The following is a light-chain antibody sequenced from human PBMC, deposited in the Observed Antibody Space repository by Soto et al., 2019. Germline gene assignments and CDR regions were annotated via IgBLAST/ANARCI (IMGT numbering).Light chain of an antibody. CDR1: SSDVGGYNY. V-gene: IGLV2-14*01. J-gene: IGLJ1*01. CDR2: EVS. CDR3: SSYTSSSIDYV. Sequence: QSALTQPASVSGSPGQSITISCTRTSSDVGGYNYVSWYQQHPGKAPKLMIYEVSNRPSGVPNRFSGSKSGNTASLTISGLQAEDEADYYCSSYTSSSIDYVFGTGTKLTVL.